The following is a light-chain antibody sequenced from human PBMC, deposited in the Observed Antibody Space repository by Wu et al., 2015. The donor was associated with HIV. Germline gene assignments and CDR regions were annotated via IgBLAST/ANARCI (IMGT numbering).Light chain of an antibody. CDR2: GAS. CDR1: QSVSSN. Sequence: EIVMTQSPATLSVSPGERATLSCRASQSVSSNLAWYQQKPGQAPRLLIYGASTRATGVPARFSGFGSGTEFTLIISSIQSEDSAVYYCQQYNDWPPLTFGGGTEGGD. J-gene: IGKJ4*01. CDR3: QQYNDWPPLT. V-gene: IGKV3-15*01.